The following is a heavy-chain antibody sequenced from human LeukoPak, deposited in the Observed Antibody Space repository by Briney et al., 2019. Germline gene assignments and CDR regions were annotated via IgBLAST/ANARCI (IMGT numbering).Heavy chain of an antibody. CDR1: GLTFSSYS. D-gene: IGHD2-15*01. CDR2: ISSFSGTI. V-gene: IGHV3-48*02. J-gene: IGHJ4*02. Sequence: GGSLRLSCAASGLTFSSYSMNWVRQAPGKGLEWVAYISSFSGTIYYADSVKGRFTISRDNAKNSLYLQMNSLRDEDTAVYYCARARRDCSGGSCYSYYFDFWGQGTLVTVSS. CDR3: ARARRDCSGGSCYSYYFDF.